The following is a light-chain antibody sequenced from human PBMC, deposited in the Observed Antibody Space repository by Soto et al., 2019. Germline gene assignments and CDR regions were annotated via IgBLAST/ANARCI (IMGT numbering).Light chain of an antibody. V-gene: IGKV3-15*01. CDR3: QQYNNWTPWT. CDR2: GAS. Sequence: EIVMTQSPATLSVSPGERATLSCRASQSVSSNLACYQQKPGQAPRLLIYGASTRAIGIPARFSGSGSGTEFTLTISSLQSEDFAVYYCQQYNNWTPWTFGQGTKVDIK. J-gene: IGKJ1*01. CDR1: QSVSSN.